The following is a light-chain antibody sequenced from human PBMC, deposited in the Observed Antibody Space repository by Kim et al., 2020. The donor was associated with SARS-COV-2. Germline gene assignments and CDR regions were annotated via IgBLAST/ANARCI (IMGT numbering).Light chain of an antibody. CDR2: GAS. CDR3: QQYNNCPFT. V-gene: IGKV3-15*01. J-gene: IGKJ3*01. Sequence: SPGERATLSCRASLILRNNVAWCQQKPGQVLRLLCYGASIRATDVPARVSGSGSGTEYSLTIDSLQSLDFAVYFCQQYNNCPFTFGPGTKMDSK. CDR1: LILRNN.